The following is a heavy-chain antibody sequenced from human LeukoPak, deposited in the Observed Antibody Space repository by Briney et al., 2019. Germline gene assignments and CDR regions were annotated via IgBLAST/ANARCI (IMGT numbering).Heavy chain of an antibody. Sequence: SETLSLTCTVSGASITNSNTYWTWIRQFPGKGLEWIGYVSYSGSTLYNPSLRSRVIISSDTSKNQFFLKLNSVTAADRALYFCARDPDLVRANWYFDPWGRGILVTVSS. CDR1: GASITNSNTY. CDR2: VSYSGST. V-gene: IGHV4-31*03. CDR3: ARDPDLVRANWYFDP. J-gene: IGHJ2*01. D-gene: IGHD3-10*01.